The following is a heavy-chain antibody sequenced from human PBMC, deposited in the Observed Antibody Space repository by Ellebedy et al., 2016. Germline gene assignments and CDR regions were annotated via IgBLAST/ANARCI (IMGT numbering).Heavy chain of an antibody. CDR2: ISYDGSNK. Sequence: GGSLRLXCAASGFTFSSYGVHWVRQAPGKGLEWVAVISYDGSNKYYADSVKGRFTISRDNSKNTLYLQMNSLRAEDTAVYYCAKDRRNGQQLVDAFDIWGQGTMVTVSS. D-gene: IGHD6-13*01. J-gene: IGHJ3*02. CDR3: AKDRRNGQQLVDAFDI. V-gene: IGHV3-30*18. CDR1: GFTFSSYG.